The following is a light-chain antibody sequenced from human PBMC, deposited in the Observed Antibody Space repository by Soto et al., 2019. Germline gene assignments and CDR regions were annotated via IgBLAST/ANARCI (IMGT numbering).Light chain of an antibody. CDR1: QSVSSSY. V-gene: IGKV3-20*01. CDR2: GAS. Sequence: EIVLTQSPGTLSLSPGERATLSCRASQSVSSSYLAWYQQKPGQAPRLLISGASSRATGIPDRFSGSGSGTDFTLTISRLEPEDFAVYYCKQYGSSPLTFGGGTKVEIK. J-gene: IGKJ4*01. CDR3: KQYGSSPLT.